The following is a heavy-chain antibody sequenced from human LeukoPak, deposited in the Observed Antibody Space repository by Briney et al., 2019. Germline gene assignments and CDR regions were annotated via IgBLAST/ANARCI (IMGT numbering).Heavy chain of an antibody. CDR3: ARDVAGGTHFDY. J-gene: IGHJ4*02. D-gene: IGHD4-23*01. CDR2: ITGDGTDT. V-gene: IGHV3-74*01. Sequence: QTGGSLRLSCAASGFPFSRYWMHWVRQPPGKGLVWVSRITGDGTDTNYADSVKGRFTISRDNAKNTVYLQVNSLRAEDTAVYYCARDVAGGTHFDYWGQGTLVTVSS. CDR1: GFPFSRYW.